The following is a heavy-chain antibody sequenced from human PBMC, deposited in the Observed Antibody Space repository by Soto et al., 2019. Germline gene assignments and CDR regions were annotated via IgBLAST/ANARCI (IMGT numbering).Heavy chain of an antibody. D-gene: IGHD5-12*01. J-gene: IGHJ4*02. V-gene: IGHV3-30-3*01. CDR1: EFTFNTYA. CDR2: TSYYSTNT. CDR3: ARVNDIGGSWSGGFDF. Sequence: QVQLMESGGGVVQPGTTLRLSCSASEFTFNTYAMHWVRQAPGRGLDWVAVTSYYSTNTQYADSVKGRFTISRDNSKNPLFLQMTRLTPEDAAVYFCARVNDIGGSWSGGFDFWCRGTLVIVSS.